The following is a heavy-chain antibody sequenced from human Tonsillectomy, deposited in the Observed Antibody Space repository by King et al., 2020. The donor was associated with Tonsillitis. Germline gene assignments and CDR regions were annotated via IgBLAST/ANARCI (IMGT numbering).Heavy chain of an antibody. CDR1: GFTFSSYA. Sequence: VQLVESGGDLVQPGGSLRLSCAASGFTFSSYAMNWVRQAPGKGLEWVSGISDNGGSTYYADSVKGRFTISRDYSKNTLYMQMNSLRAEDTAVYYCAKPPRYSSGWSDWYFDLWGRGTLVTVSS. D-gene: IGHD6-19*01. CDR2: ISDNGGST. CDR3: AKPPRYSSGWSDWYFDL. V-gene: IGHV3-23*04. J-gene: IGHJ2*01.